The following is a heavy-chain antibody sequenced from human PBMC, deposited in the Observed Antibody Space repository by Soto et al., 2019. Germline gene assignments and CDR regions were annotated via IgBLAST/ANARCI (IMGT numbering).Heavy chain of an antibody. J-gene: IGHJ3*02. Sequence: GGSLRLSCAASGFTFSSYWMHWVRQAPGKGLVWVSRINSDGSSTSYADSVKGRFTISRDNAKNTLYLQMNSLRAEDTAAYYCARSARETYYDFWSGSPLGYAFDIWGQGTMVTVSS. V-gene: IGHV3-74*01. CDR2: INSDGSST. CDR3: ARSARETYYDFWSGSPLGYAFDI. CDR1: GFTFSSYW. D-gene: IGHD3-3*01.